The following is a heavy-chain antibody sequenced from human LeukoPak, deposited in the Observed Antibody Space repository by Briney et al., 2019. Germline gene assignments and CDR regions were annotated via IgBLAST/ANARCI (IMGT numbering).Heavy chain of an antibody. V-gene: IGHV3-7*01. CDR2: IKQDGSEK. CDR3: ARDLPLTGFGDKYDAFDI. J-gene: IGHJ3*02. D-gene: IGHD3-10*01. Sequence: GGSLRLSCAASGFTFSSYWMSWVRQAPRKGLEWVANIKQDGSEKYYVDSVKGRFTISRDNAKNSLYLQMNSLRAEDTAVYYCARDLPLTGFGDKYDAFDIWGQGTMVTVSS. CDR1: GFTFSSYW.